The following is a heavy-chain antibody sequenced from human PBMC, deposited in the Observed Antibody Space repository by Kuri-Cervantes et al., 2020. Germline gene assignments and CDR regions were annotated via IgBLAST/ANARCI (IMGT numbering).Heavy chain of an antibody. CDR1: GFTFSSYE. V-gene: IGHV3-48*03. J-gene: IGHJ2*01. D-gene: IGHD5-12*01. CDR2: ISSSGSTI. Sequence: GGSLRLSCAASGFTFSSYEMNWVRQAPGKGLEWVSYISSSGSTIYYADSVKGRFTISRDNAKKSVYLQMNSLRAEDTAVYYCARMAGVATISRFWYFDLWGRGTLVTVSS. CDR3: ARMAGVATISRFWYFDL.